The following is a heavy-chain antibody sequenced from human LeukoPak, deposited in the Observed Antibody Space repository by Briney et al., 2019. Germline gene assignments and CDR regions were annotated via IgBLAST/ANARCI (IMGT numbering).Heavy chain of an antibody. D-gene: IGHD3-16*01. CDR2: IYYSGST. V-gene: IGHV4-39*07. Sequence: PSQTLSLTCTVSGGSISSSNYYWGWIRQPPGKGLEWIGNIYYSGSTYYNPSLESRVTMSLDTSKNQFSLKLSSVTAADTAVYYCARWGRANFDYWGQGTLVTVSS. CDR3: ARWGRANFDY. J-gene: IGHJ4*02. CDR1: GGSISSSNYY.